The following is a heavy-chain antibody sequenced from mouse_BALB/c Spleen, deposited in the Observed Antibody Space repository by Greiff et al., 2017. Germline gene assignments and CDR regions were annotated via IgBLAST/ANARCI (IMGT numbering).Heavy chain of an antibody. D-gene: IGHD2-4*01. CDR2: INPSSGYT. CDR3: ARDYHWYFDV. CDR1: GYTFTSYT. J-gene: IGHJ1*01. V-gene: IGHV1-4*02. Sequence: VQLQQSAAELARPGASVKMSCKASGYTFTSYTMHWVKQRPGQGLEWIGYINPSSGYTEYNQKFKDKTTLTADKSSSTAYMRLSSLTSEDSAVYYCARDYHWYFDVWGAGTTVTVSS.